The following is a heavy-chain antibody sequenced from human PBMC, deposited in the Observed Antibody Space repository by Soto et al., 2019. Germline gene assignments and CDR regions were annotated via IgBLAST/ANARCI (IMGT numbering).Heavy chain of an antibody. D-gene: IGHD4-17*01. CDR1: SCSISSSNW. CDR3: ASLHGDARIRV. Sequence: PSETLSLTCAFSSCSISSSNWWSWVRQPPGKGLEWIGEIYHSGSTNYNPSLKSRVTISVDKSKNQFSLKLSSVTAADTAVYYCASLHGDARIRVWGQGTLVTVSS. V-gene: IGHV4-4*02. J-gene: IGHJ4*02. CDR2: IYHSGST.